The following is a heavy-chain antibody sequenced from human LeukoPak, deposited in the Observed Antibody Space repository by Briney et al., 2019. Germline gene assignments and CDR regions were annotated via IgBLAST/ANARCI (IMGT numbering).Heavy chain of an antibody. Sequence: ASVKVSCTASGYTFTSYAMNWVRQAPGPGLEWMGWINTNTGNPTYAQGFTGRFVFSLDTSVSTAYLQISSLKAEDTAVYYCATTGEGRWHTFDYWGQGTLVTVSS. J-gene: IGHJ4*02. V-gene: IGHV7-4-1*02. CDR2: INTNTGNP. D-gene: IGHD1-1*01. CDR1: GYTFTSYA. CDR3: ATTGEGRWHTFDY.